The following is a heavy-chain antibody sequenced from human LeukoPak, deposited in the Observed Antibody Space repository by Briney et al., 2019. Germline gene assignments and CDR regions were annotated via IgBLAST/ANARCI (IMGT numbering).Heavy chain of an antibody. CDR1: GFRFSGFA. CDR2: IQYDESAE. D-gene: IGHD2-2*01. J-gene: IGHJ4*01. Sequence: GGSLRLSCAASGFRFSGFAMHWVRQAPGKGLEWVAVIQYDESAESYAGPVRGRFTISRDNSRDTVYLQMDGLRAEDTAVYYCARDWSRCTSPSCYDGGFDSWGHGTLVTVSS. CDR3: ARDWSRCTSPSCYDGGFDS. V-gene: IGHV3-33*01.